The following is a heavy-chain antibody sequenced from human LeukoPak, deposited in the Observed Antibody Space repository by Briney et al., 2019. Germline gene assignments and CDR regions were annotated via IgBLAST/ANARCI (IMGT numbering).Heavy chain of an antibody. D-gene: IGHD4-11*01. Sequence: GGSLRLSCAASGFTFSNYWMSWVRQAPGKGLEWVSYISSNSITIYYADSVKGRFTISRDNAKNSLYLQMNSLRAEDTAVYYCARDLYSNYIFDYWGQGTLVTVSS. J-gene: IGHJ4*02. CDR2: ISSNSITI. V-gene: IGHV3-48*04. CDR1: GFTFSNYW. CDR3: ARDLYSNYIFDY.